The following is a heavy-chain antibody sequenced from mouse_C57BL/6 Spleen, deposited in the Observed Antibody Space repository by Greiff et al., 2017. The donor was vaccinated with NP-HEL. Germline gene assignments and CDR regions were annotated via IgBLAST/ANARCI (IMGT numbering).Heavy chain of an antibody. CDR1: GYTFTEYT. J-gene: IGHJ3*01. CDR3: ARHEDPLCFWFAY. V-gene: IGHV1-62-2*01. Sequence: LLQSGAELAKPGASVKLSCKASGYTFTEYTIHWVKQRTGQGLEWIGGFYPGSGSIKYNEKFKDKATLTADKSSSTVYMELSRLTSEDSAVYFSARHEDPLCFWFAYWGQGTLVTVSA. CDR2: FYPGSGSI.